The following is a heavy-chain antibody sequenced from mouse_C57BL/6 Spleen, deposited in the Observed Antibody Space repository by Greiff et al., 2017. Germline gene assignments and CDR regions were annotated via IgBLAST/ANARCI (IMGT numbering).Heavy chain of an antibody. Sequence: QVQLQQSGPELVKPGASVKISCKASGYAFSSSWMNWVKQRPGKGLEWIGRIYPGDGDTNYNGKFKGKATLTADKSSSTAYMQLSSLTSEDSAVSFCAREGLWGFAYWGQGTLVTVSA. D-gene: IGHD1-1*02. V-gene: IGHV1-82*01. J-gene: IGHJ3*01. CDR3: AREGLWGFAY. CDR1: GYAFSSSW. CDR2: IYPGDGDT.